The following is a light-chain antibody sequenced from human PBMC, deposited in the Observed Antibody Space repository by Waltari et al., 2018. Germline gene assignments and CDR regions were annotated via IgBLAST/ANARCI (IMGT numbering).Light chain of an antibody. CDR3: SSYAGSNNAFV. J-gene: IGLJ1*01. Sequence: QSALTQPPSASGSPGQSVTISCTGTSSDVGGYNYVSSYQQYPGKAPKLMIYEVSKRPSGVPDRFSGSKSGNTASLTVSGLQAEYETDYYCSSYAGSNNAFVFGTGTKVTVL. CDR2: EVS. CDR1: SSDVGGYNY. V-gene: IGLV2-8*01.